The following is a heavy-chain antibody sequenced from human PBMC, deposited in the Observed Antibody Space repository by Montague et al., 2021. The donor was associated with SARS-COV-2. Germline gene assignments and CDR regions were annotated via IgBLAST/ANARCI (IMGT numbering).Heavy chain of an antibody. D-gene: IGHD3-3*01. V-gene: IGHV4-38-2*02. Sequence: SETLSLTRSLSGFSISSGYYWGWIRQTPGKGLEWIGSRYQNGATYNSPSLKRPVTILLDTSKNHISLSLTSVTAADTAVYDCARSGVGIFDFSYFDSWGQGSLVIVSS. CDR1: GFSISSGYY. CDR2: RYQNGAT. J-gene: IGHJ4*02. CDR3: ARSGVGIFDFSYFDS.